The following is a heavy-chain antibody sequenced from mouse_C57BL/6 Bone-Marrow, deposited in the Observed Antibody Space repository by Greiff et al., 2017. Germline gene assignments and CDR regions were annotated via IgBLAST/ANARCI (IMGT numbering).Heavy chain of an antibody. Sequence: QVQLQQSGAELVRPGTSVKMSCTASGYTFTNYWIGWAKQRPGHGLEWIGDIYPGGGYPNYNEKFKGKATLTADKSSSTAYMQFSSLTSEDSAIYYCARLGTGTYAMDYWGQGTSVTVSS. V-gene: IGHV1-63*01. J-gene: IGHJ4*01. D-gene: IGHD4-1*01. CDR2: IYPGGGYP. CDR1: GYTFTNYW. CDR3: ARLGTGTYAMDY.